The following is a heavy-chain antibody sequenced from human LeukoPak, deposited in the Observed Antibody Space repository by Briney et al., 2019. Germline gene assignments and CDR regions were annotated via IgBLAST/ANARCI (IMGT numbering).Heavy chain of an antibody. D-gene: IGHD6-19*01. CDR1: GFTVSSNY. Sequence: GGSLRLSCAASGFTVSSNYMSWVRQAPGKGLEWVSVIYSGGSTYYADSVRGRFTISRDNSKNTLYLQMNSLRAEDTAVYYCARGSYSSGWTLDYWGQGTLVTVSS. J-gene: IGHJ4*02. CDR3: ARGSYSSGWTLDY. V-gene: IGHV3-53*01. CDR2: IYSGGST.